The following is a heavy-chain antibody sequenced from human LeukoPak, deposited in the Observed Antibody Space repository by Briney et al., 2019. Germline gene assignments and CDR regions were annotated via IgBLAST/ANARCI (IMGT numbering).Heavy chain of an antibody. CDR3: ARAPSYDYVWGSYRPLGGVYYFDY. CDR1: GGSFSGYY. J-gene: IGHJ4*02. V-gene: IGHV4-34*01. Sequence: SETLSLTCAVYGGSFSGYYWSWTRQPPGKGLEWIGEINHSGSTNYNPSLKSRVTISVDTSKNQFSLKLSSVTAADTAVYYCARAPSYDYVWGSYRPLGGVYYFDYWGRGTLVTVSS. D-gene: IGHD3-16*02. CDR2: INHSGST.